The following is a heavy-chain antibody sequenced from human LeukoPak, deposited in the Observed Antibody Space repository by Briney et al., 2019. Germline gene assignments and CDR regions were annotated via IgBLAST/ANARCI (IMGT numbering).Heavy chain of an antibody. Sequence: ASVKVSCKASGYTFTGCYMHWVRQAPGQGLEWMGWINPNSGGTNYAQKFQGRVTMTRDTSISTAYMELSRLRSDDTAVYYCATEGDLANGPSDYWGQGTLVTVSS. V-gene: IGHV1-2*02. J-gene: IGHJ4*02. D-gene: IGHD2-8*01. CDR3: ATEGDLANGPSDY. CDR1: GYTFTGCY. CDR2: INPNSGGT.